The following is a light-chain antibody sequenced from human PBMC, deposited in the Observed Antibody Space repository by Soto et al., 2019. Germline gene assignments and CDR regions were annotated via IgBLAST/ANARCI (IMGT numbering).Light chain of an antibody. V-gene: IGLV1-51*01. CDR1: GSNIGNNF. Sequence: QSVLTQPPSVSAAPGQRVTISCFGSGSNIGNNFVSWYQQFPGTSPKLLIYDNNKRPSGIPGRFSGSKSGTSATLDITGLPTGDEADYYCGTWDNSLDAYVFGAGTKLTVL. CDR3: GTWDNSLDAYV. CDR2: DNN. J-gene: IGLJ1*01.